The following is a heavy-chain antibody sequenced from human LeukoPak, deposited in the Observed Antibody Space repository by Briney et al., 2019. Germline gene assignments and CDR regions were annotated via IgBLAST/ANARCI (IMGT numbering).Heavy chain of an antibody. Sequence: PGGSLRLSCAASGFTFSSYWMSWVRQAPGKGLEWVANIKQDGSEKYYVDSVKGRFTISRDNAKNSLYLQMYSLRAEDTAVYYCASGMDYYDSSSYYPTWGPLDYWGQGTLVTVSS. CDR3: ASGMDYYDSSSYYPTWGPLDY. CDR1: GFTFSSYW. CDR2: IKQDGSEK. V-gene: IGHV3-7*01. J-gene: IGHJ4*02. D-gene: IGHD3-22*01.